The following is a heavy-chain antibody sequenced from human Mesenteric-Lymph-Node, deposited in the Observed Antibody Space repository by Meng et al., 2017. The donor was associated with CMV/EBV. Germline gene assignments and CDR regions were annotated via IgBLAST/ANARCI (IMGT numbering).Heavy chain of an antibody. Sequence: GESLKISRAASGFTFSSYSMNWVRQAPGKGLEWVSYISSSSSTIYYEDSVKGRFTISRDNAKNSLYLQMNSLRAEDTAVYYCAREVYYDFWSVYYATRYFDLWGRGTLVTVSS. J-gene: IGHJ2*01. V-gene: IGHV3-48*04. CDR1: GFTFSSYS. D-gene: IGHD3-3*01. CDR2: ISSSSSTI. CDR3: AREVYYDFWSVYYATRYFDL.